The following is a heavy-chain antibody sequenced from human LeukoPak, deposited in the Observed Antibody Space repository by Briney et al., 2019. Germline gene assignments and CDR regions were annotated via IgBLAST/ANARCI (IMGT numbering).Heavy chain of an antibody. CDR3: ARGGVFGYGDYAGED. Sequence: APVKVSCKASGYTFTSYDINWVRQATGQGLEWMGWMNPNSGNTGYAQKFQGRVTITRNTSISIAYMELSSLRSEDTAVYYCARGGVFGYGDYAGEDWGQGTLVTVSS. J-gene: IGHJ4*02. CDR1: GYTFTSYD. V-gene: IGHV1-8*03. CDR2: MNPNSGNT. D-gene: IGHD4-17*01.